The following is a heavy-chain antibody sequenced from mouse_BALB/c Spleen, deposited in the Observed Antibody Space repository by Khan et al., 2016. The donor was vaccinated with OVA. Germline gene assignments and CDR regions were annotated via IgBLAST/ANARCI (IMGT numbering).Heavy chain of an antibody. J-gene: IGHJ2*01. V-gene: IGHV1-7*01. CDR1: GYTFTSYW. CDR2: INPTSGYT. Sequence: VQLQESGAELAKPGASVKMSCTASGYTFTSYWMHWIKQRPGQGLEWIGYINPTSGYTDYNQKFKDKATLTADKSSSTAYMQLSSLTSDDSAVYYCTRDRMDYWGHGTALTVSS. CDR3: TRDRMDY.